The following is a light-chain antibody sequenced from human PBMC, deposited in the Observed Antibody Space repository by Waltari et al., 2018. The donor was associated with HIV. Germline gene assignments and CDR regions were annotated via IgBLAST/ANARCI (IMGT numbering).Light chain of an antibody. CDR3: QSHDSSLSGYV. V-gene: IGLV1-40*01. J-gene: IGLJ1*01. CDR1: SSNIGAGYQ. CDR2: GNS. Sequence: QSVLTQPPSVSGAPGQRVTISCTGSSSNIGAGYQVHWYQQLPGTAPKLLIYGNSNRPSGVPDRFSGSKSGTSASLAITGLQAEDEADYHCQSHDSSLSGYVFGTGTKVTVL.